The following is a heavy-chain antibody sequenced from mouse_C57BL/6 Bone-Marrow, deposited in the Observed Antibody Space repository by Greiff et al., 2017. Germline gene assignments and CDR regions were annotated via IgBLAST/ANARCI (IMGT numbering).Heavy chain of an antibody. CDR2: ISYDGSN. Sequence: DVKLQESGPGLVKPSQSLSLTCSVTGYSITSGYYWNWIRQFPGNKLEWMGYISYDGSNNYNPSLNNRISITRDTSKNQFFLKLNSVTTEDTATYYCARSYYDYAIDYWGQGTTLTVSS. V-gene: IGHV3-6*01. CDR3: ARSYYDYAIDY. J-gene: IGHJ2*01. D-gene: IGHD2-4*01. CDR1: GYSITSGYY.